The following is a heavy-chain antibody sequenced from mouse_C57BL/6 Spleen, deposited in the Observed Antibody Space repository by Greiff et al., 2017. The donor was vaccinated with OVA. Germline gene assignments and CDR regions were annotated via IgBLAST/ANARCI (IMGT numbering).Heavy chain of an antibody. CDR3: TTSGRYWYFDV. V-gene: IGHV14-4*01. D-gene: IGHD4-1*01. CDR2: IDPENGDT. Sequence: VQLQQSGAELVRPGASVKLSCTASGFNIKDDYMHWVKQRPEQGLEWIGWIDPENGDTEYASKLQGKATITADTSSNTAYLQLSSLTSEDTAVYYCTTSGRYWYFDVWGTGTTVTVSS. CDR1: GFNIKDDY. J-gene: IGHJ1*03.